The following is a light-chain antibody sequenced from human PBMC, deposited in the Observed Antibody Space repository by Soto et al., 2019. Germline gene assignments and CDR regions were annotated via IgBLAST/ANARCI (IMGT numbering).Light chain of an antibody. Sequence: EVVLTQSPATQSLSPGERATLSCRASPSVLTYVAWYQQKPGQVPRLLIYDASTRATGVPARFSGSGSGTDFTLTISSLEPEDFAVYYCQQRERTFGQGTKVEI. V-gene: IGKV3-11*01. CDR1: PSVLTY. CDR2: DAS. J-gene: IGKJ1*01. CDR3: QQRERT.